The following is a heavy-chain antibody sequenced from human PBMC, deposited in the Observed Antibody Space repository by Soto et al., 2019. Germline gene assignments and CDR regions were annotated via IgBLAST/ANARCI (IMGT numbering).Heavy chain of an antibody. CDR2: ISPKFGRT. V-gene: IGHV1-18*01. CDR1: DYIFLAYG. D-gene: IGHD2-15*01. CDR3: ARDDCNGGSCDGGHYLDL. Sequence: QVQLVQSGPEVKKAGASVKVSCTAPTDYIFLAYGFDWVRQAPGQGLEWMGWISPKFGRTNYARTLQDRFTMTTDVSTNSVSMELRALRSDDTAVYYCARDDCNGGSCDGGHYLDLWGRGTPISVSS. J-gene: IGHJ2*01.